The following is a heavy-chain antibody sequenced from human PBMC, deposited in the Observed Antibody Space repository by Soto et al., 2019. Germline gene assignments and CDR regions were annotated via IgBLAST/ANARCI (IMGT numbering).Heavy chain of an antibody. J-gene: IGHJ4*02. CDR3: NIGYCSGGTCVDH. Sequence: ELQLVESGGGLVKPGRSLRLSCTTSGFIFGDYAMSWFRQAPGKGLEWVGFITSKTYGATTEYAASVKDRFTISRDDSKSIAYLQMNSLKTEDSAVYYCNIGYCSGGTCVDHWGQGTLVTVSS. CDR1: GFIFGDYA. D-gene: IGHD2-15*01. CDR2: ITSKTYGATT. V-gene: IGHV3-49*05.